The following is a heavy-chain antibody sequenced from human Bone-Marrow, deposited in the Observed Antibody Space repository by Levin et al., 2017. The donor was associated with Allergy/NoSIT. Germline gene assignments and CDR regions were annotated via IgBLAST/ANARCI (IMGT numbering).Heavy chain of an antibody. D-gene: IGHD5-18*01. CDR2: VYYSGST. Sequence: SQTLSLTCTVSGGSIRTYYWSWIRQPPGKGLEWIGYVYYSGSTNYNPSLKSRVTMSVDTSKNHFSLKLSSVTAADTALYYCARHAGPIHLWLMDYWGQGTLVTVSS. J-gene: IGHJ4*02. CDR3: ARHAGPIHLWLMDY. V-gene: IGHV4-59*08. CDR1: GGSIRTYY.